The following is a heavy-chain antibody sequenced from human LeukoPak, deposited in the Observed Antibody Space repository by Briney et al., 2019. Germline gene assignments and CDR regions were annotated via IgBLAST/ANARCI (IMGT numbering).Heavy chain of an antibody. Sequence: PGGSLRLSCAASGFTFSSYAMHWVRQAPGKGLEWVAVISYDGSNKYYADSVKGRFTISRDNSKNTLYLQMNSLRAEDTAVYYCARVRRLRGYSYGYPDYWGQGTLVTVSS. D-gene: IGHD5-18*01. J-gene: IGHJ4*02. CDR3: ARVRRLRGYSYGYPDY. V-gene: IGHV3-30*04. CDR2: ISYDGSNK. CDR1: GFTFSSYA.